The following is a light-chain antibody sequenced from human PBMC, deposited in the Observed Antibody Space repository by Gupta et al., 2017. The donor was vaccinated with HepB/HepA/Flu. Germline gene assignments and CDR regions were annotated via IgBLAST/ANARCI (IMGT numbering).Light chain of an antibody. CDR3: QQRSNWLT. J-gene: IGKJ4*01. CDR2: DAS. V-gene: IGKV3-11*01. Sequence: EIVLTQSPATQSLSPGERVTLSCRARQSVSSYLAWYQQKPGQAPRLLIYDASNRATGIPARFSGSGSGTDFTLTISSLEPEDFAVYYCQQRSNWLTFGGGTKVEIK. CDR1: QSVSSY.